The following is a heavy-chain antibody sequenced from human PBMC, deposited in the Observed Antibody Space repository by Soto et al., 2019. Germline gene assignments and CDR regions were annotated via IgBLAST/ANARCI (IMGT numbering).Heavy chain of an antibody. V-gene: IGHV2-5*02. J-gene: IGHJ4*02. D-gene: IGHD1-20*01. Sequence: QITLKESGPTLVKPTQTLTMTCTFSGFSLSTSGVGVAWIRQPPGKALEWLALIYWDDDKRYSPSLKSRLTTTNDTSKNQVVFTMTNMDPVDTATYYCAHTMYNWGSGYFDYWGQGTLVTVSS. CDR2: IYWDDDK. CDR1: GFSLSTSGVG. CDR3: AHTMYNWGSGYFDY.